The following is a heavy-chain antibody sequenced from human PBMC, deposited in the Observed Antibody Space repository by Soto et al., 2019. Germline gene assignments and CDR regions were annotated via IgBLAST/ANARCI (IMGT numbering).Heavy chain of an antibody. CDR3: AKALDYDSSGYYYFDY. J-gene: IGHJ4*02. CDR1: GFTFDDYA. V-gene: IGHV3-9*01. D-gene: IGHD3-22*01. CDR2: ISWNSGSI. Sequence: EVQLVESGGGLVQSGRSLRLSCAASGFTFDDYAMHWVRQAPGKGLEWVSSISWNSGSIAYADSVKGRFTISRDNAQNSLFLQMSSLRPEDTALYYCAKALDYDSSGYYYFDYWGQGTLVTVSS.